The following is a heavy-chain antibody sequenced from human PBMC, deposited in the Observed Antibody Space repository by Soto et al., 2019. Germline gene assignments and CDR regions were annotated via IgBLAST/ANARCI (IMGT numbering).Heavy chain of an antibody. CDR3: ARGGCTGGTCHWGYFDY. J-gene: IGHJ4*02. V-gene: IGHV4-59*01. CDR1: GCSISNYY. CDR2: ISYSGST. D-gene: IGHD2-8*02. Sequence: PSETLSRTWTGSGCSISNYYWSWIRQPPGKGLEWIGYISYSGSTNHNPSLKSRVTISVDTSKNQFSLKLSSVTAADTAVYYCARGGCTGGTCHWGYFDYWGQGTLVTVSS.